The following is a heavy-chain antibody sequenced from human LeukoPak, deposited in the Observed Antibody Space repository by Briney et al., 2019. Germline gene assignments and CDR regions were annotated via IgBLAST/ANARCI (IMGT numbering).Heavy chain of an antibody. J-gene: IGHJ3*02. CDR1: GYTFSGYY. Sequence: ASVKVSCKASGYTFSGYYMHWVRQAPGQGLEWMGWINPNSGGTNCAQKFQGRVTMTRDTSISTAYMEVTRLRSDDTAVYYCARDRRSGWYESDAFDIWGQGTMVTVSS. D-gene: IGHD6-19*01. V-gene: IGHV1-2*02. CDR2: INPNSGGT. CDR3: ARDRRSGWYESDAFDI.